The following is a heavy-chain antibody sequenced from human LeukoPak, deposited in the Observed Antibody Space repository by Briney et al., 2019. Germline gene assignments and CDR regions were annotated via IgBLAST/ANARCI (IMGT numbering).Heavy chain of an antibody. V-gene: IGHV1-69*06. CDR1: GGTFSSYA. D-gene: IGHD4-23*01. CDR2: IIPVFGTT. Sequence: SVKVSCKASGGTFSSYAVSWVRLTPGQGLEWLGGIIPVFGTTTYAQKFQAKVTMTADKSTNTAYLEISSLTSDDTAVYFCARGAANSREYLYYMDVWGKGVTVTVSS. CDR3: ARGAANSREYLYYMDV. J-gene: IGHJ6*03.